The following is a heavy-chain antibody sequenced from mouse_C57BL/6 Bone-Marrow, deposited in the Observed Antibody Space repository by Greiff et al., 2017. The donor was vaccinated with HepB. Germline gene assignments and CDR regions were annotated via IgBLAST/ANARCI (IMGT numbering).Heavy chain of an antibody. CDR2: INPSTGGT. Sequence: EVQGVESGPELVKPGASVKISCKASGYSFTGYYMNWVKQSPEKSLEWIGEINPSTGGTTYNQKFKAKATLTVDKSSSTAYMQLKSLTSEDSAVYYCAREDYYGSSWGQGTLVTVSA. CDR1: GYSFTGYY. V-gene: IGHV1-42*01. D-gene: IGHD1-1*01. J-gene: IGHJ3*01. CDR3: AREDYYGSS.